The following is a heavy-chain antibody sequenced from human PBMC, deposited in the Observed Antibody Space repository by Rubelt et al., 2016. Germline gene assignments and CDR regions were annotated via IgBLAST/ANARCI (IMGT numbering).Heavy chain of an antibody. V-gene: IGHV1-69*01. CDR1: AYTFKTYY. CDR2: IIPIFGTA. CDR3: AREVDGSIDY. J-gene: IGHJ4*02. D-gene: IGHD3-10*01. Sequence: QVQLVQSGAEVRKPGASVRLSCQASAYTFKTYYIHWVRQAPGHGLEWMGGIIPIFGTANYAQKFQGRVTITADEPTGTAYMELSSLRSEDTAVYYCAREVDGSIDYWGQGTLVTVSS.